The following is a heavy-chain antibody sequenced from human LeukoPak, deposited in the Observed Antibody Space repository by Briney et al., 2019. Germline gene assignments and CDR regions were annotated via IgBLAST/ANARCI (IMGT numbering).Heavy chain of an antibody. V-gene: IGHV3-11*04. J-gene: IGHJ4*02. Sequence: GGSLRLSCAASGFTFSDYYMSWIRQAPGKGLEWVSYISSSGSTIYYADSVKGRFTISRDNAKNSLYLQMNSLRAEDTAVYYCARDQMATVTTFLTFSFDYWGQGTLVTVSS. CDR2: ISSSGSTI. D-gene: IGHD4-17*01. CDR3: ARDQMATVTTFLTFSFDY. CDR1: GFTFSDYY.